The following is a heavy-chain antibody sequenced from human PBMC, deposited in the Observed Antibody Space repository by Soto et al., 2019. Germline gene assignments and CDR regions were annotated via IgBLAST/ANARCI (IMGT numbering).Heavy chain of an antibody. Sequence: QVQLQESGPGLVKPSGTLSLTCAVSSGSISSSNWWSWVRQPPGKGLEWIGEIYHSGSTNYNPSLKSRVTISVDKSKNQFSLKLSSVTAADTAVYYCARDTRSSGWPDAFDIWGQGTMVTVSS. CDR1: SGSISSSNW. V-gene: IGHV4-4*02. CDR3: ARDTRSSGWPDAFDI. CDR2: IYHSGST. D-gene: IGHD6-19*01. J-gene: IGHJ3*02.